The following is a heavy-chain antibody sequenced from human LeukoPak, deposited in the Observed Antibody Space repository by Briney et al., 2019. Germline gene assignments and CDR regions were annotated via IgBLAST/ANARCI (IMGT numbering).Heavy chain of an antibody. D-gene: IGHD3-10*01. CDR2: MNPNSGNT. CDR3: ARGSRFGELYYMDV. CDR1: GYTFTSYD. J-gene: IGHJ6*03. V-gene: IGHV1-8*01. Sequence: WASVKVSCKASGYTFTSYDINWVRQATGQGLEWMGWMNPNSGNTGYAQKFQGRVTMTRNTSISTAYMELSSLRSEDTAVYYCARGSRFGELYYMDVWGKGTTVTISS.